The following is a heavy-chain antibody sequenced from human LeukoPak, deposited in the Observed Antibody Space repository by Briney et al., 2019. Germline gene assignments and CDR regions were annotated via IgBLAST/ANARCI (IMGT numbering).Heavy chain of an antibody. Sequence: GGSLRLSCAASGFTFSSYSMNWVRQAPGKGLEWVSSISSSSSYIYYADSVKGRFTISRDNAKNSLYLQMNSLRAEDTAVYYCARDWGYCSGGSCYHEYYMDVWGKGTTVTVSS. CDR1: GFTFSSYS. CDR2: ISSSSSYI. CDR3: ARDWGYCSGGSCYHEYYMDV. J-gene: IGHJ6*03. D-gene: IGHD2-15*01. V-gene: IGHV3-21*01.